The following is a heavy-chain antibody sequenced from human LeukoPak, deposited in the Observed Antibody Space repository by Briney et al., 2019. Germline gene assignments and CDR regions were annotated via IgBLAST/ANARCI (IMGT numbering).Heavy chain of an antibody. J-gene: IGHJ5*02. V-gene: IGHV6-1*01. D-gene: IGHD3-10*01. CDR1: GDSVSSKSAT. Sequence: SQTLSLTCAISGDSVSSKSATWNWIRQSPSRGLEWLGRTYYTSKWYNDYAVSLRSRITINPDTSKNQFSLQLNSVTPEDTAVYYCAREGWFGEPPSHWFDPWGQGILVTVSS. CDR2: TYYTSKWYN. CDR3: AREGWFGEPPSHWFDP.